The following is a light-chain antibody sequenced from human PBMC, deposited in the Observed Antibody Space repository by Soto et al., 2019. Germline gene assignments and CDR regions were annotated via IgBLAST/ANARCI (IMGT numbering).Light chain of an antibody. J-gene: IGKJ2*01. CDR3: QQYYTTPYT. CDR2: WAS. Sequence: DIVMTQFPDSLTVPLGERATINCKSSQSVLYSSNNKSYLAWYQHKPGQPPKVLIYWASTRESGVPDRFSGSGSGTDFTLTISSLQADDVAVYYCQQYYTTPYTFDQGTKLEIK. V-gene: IGKV4-1*01. CDR1: QSVLYSSNNKSY.